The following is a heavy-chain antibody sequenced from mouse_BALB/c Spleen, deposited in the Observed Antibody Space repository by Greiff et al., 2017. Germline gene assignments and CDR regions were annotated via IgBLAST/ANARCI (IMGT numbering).Heavy chain of an antibody. CDR3: ARHEERPPFDY. Sequence: EVQRVESGGDLVKPGGSLKLSCAASGFTFSSYGMSWVRQTPDKRLEWVATISSGGSYTYYPDSVKGRFTISRDNAKNTLYLQMSSLKSEDTAMYYCARHEERPPFDYWGQGTTLTVSS. CDR1: GFTFSSYG. V-gene: IGHV5-6*01. J-gene: IGHJ2*01. D-gene: IGHD2-14*01. CDR2: ISSGGSYT.